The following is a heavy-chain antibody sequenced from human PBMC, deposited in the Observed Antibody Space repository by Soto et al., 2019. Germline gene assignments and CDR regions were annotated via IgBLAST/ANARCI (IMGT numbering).Heavy chain of an antibody. D-gene: IGHD3-10*01. V-gene: IGHV4-31*03. Sequence: SETLSLTCTVSGDSITSGGYYWSWLRQQPGKGLEWIGYIYHSGGASYNPSLRGRAVISIDTSKNQFFLRMNAVTAADTATYYCARDYYGAGSQYYYYGMEVWGQGTTVTVSS. CDR3: ARDYYGAGSQYYYYGMEV. CDR2: IYHSGGA. J-gene: IGHJ6*02. CDR1: GDSITSGGYY.